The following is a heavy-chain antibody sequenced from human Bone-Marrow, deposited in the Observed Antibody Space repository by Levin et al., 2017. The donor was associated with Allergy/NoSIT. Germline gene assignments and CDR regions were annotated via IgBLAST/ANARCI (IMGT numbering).Heavy chain of an antibody. Sequence: PRASVKVSCKASGYTFTMYEIHWVRQVTGQGLEWMGRMNPDSGRTAYAQKFQGRVTMTRDVSKNTAYMELNRLTSADTALYYCARGNPAGAIVYFTYWGQGTLVPVSS. CDR1: GYTFTMYE. J-gene: IGHJ4*02. CDR3: ARGNPAGAIVYFTY. CDR2: MNPDSGRT. D-gene: IGHD3-16*02. V-gene: IGHV1-8*01.